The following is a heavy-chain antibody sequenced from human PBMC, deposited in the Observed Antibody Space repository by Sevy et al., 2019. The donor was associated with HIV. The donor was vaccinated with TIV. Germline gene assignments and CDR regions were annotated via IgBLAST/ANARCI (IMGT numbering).Heavy chain of an antibody. Sequence: ASVKVSCKASGYTFTGDYLHWVRQAPGQGLEWMARVYPNSGGTNHAQKFQGRVTMTRDTSISTAYMELSRLRSDDTAVYYCARDGGGGTTNSGMDVWGQGTTVTVSS. D-gene: IGHD1-7*01. J-gene: IGHJ6*02. CDR1: GYTFTGDY. CDR3: ARDGGGGTTNSGMDV. V-gene: IGHV1-2*06. CDR2: VYPNSGGT.